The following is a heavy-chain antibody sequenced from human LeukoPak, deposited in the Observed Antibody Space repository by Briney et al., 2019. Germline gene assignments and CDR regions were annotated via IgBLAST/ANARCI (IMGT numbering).Heavy chain of an antibody. CDR3: ARGRTGYQLLPTKKNYDYYYMDV. D-gene: IGHD2-2*01. J-gene: IGHJ6*03. CDR2: INHSGST. CDR1: GGSVTDYY. V-gene: IGHV4-34*01. Sequence: SETLSLTCTVSGGSVTDYYWSWIRQSPGKGLEWIGEINHSGSTNYNPSLKSRVTISVDTSKNQFSLKLSSVTAADTAVYHCARGRTGYQLLPTKKNYDYYYMDVWGKGTTVTVSS.